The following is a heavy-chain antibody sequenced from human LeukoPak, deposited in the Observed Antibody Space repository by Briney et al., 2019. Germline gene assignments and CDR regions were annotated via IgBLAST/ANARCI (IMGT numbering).Heavy chain of an antibody. Sequence: GGSVRLSCAASGFTFSSYAMSWVRQAPGKGLEWVSAISGSGGSTYYADSVKGRFTISRDNSKNTLYLQMNSLRAEDTAVYYCAKCSGSYYKGTFDYWGQGTLVTVSS. V-gene: IGHV3-23*01. CDR3: AKCSGSYYKGTFDY. D-gene: IGHD3-10*02. CDR2: ISGSGGST. CDR1: GFTFSSYA. J-gene: IGHJ4*02.